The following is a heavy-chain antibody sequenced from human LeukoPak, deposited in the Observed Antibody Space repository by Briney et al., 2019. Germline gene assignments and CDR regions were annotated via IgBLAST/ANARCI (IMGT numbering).Heavy chain of an antibody. CDR1: GFTFSSYA. Sequence: PGGSLRLSCAASGFTFSSYAMSWVRQAPGKGLEWVSAISGSGGSTYYADSVKGRFTISRDNSKNTLYLQMNSLRAEDTPVYYCAKDGGDIVVVPAAIQFSYWGQGTLVTVSS. D-gene: IGHD2-2*01. J-gene: IGHJ4*02. CDR3: AKDGGDIVVVPAAIQFSY. V-gene: IGHV3-23*01. CDR2: ISGSGGST.